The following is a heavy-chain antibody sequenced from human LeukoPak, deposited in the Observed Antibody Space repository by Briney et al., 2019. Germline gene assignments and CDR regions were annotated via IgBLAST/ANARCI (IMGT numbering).Heavy chain of an antibody. CDR1: GDSITGHY. Sequence: SETLSLTCTMSGDSITGHYWSWLRRPPGKALEWIGYLSSTRNTNYNPSLKSRVSISLDTSKNQFSLKHSSVTAADTAVYYWARQTPTPGTGAMGYYYYMDVWGKGTTVTVSS. CDR3: ARQTPTPGTGAMGYYYYMDV. CDR2: LSSTRNT. D-gene: IGHD2-8*02. J-gene: IGHJ6*03. V-gene: IGHV4-59*11.